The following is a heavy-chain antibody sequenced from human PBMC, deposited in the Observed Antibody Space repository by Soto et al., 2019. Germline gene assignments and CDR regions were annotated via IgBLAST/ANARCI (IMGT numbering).Heavy chain of an antibody. Sequence: GGSLRLSCAASGFTFSSYAMSWVRQAPGKGLEWVSAISGSGGSTYYADSVKGRFTISRDNSKNTLYLQMNSLRAEDTAVYYCAKRKGTRYGASAYYYHMAVWGKGTTVTGSS. D-gene: IGHD1-1*01. V-gene: IGHV3-23*01. CDR1: GFTFSSYA. CDR2: ISGSGGST. J-gene: IGHJ6*03. CDR3: AKRKGTRYGASAYYYHMAV.